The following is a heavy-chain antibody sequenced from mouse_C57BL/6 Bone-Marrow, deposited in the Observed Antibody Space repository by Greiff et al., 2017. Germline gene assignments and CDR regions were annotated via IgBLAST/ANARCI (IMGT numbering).Heavy chain of an antibody. CDR1: GYTFTSYW. CDR2: IDPSDSYT. J-gene: IGHJ4*01. V-gene: IGHV1-59*01. CDR3: ARSRLYYAMDY. Sequence: QVQLQQPGAELVRPGTSVKLSCKASGYTFTSYWMHWVKQRPGHGLEWIGVIDPSDSYTNYNQKFKGKATLTVDTSSSTAYMQLSSLTSEDSAVYYCARSRLYYAMDYWGQGTSVTVSS.